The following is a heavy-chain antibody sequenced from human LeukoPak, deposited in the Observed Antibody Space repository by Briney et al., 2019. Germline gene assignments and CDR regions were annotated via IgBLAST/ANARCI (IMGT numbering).Heavy chain of an antibody. CDR1: GYTFTDYF. D-gene: IGHD3-22*01. Sequence: ASVKVSCKTSGYTFTDYFVHWVGQAPGQGLEWMGWINPNSGGTEYAQKFLGRVTMTRDTSISTAYMELSRLRSDDTAVYFCAREYYYDSSGYSVDYYYYGMDVWGQGTTVTVSS. CDR3: AREYYYDSSGYSVDYYYYGMDV. J-gene: IGHJ6*02. CDR2: INPNSGGT. V-gene: IGHV1-2*02.